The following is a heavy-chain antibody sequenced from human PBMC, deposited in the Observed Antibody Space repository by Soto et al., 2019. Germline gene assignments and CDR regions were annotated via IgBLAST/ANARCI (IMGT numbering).Heavy chain of an antibody. J-gene: IGHJ3*02. CDR2: IYYSGST. Sequence: SETLSLTCTVSGGSISSYYWSWIRQPPGKGLEWIGYIYYSGSTNYNPSLKSQVTISVDTSKNQFSLKLSSVTAADTAVYYCARPLRDDYIWGGAFDIWGQGTMVTVSS. V-gene: IGHV4-59*08. D-gene: IGHD3-16*01. CDR1: GGSISSYY. CDR3: ARPLRDDYIWGGAFDI.